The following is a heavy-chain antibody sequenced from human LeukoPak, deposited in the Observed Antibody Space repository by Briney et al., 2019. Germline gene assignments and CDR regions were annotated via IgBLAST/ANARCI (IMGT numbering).Heavy chain of an antibody. V-gene: IGHV1-69*13. Sequence: SVKVSCKASGGTFSSDGITWVRQAPGQGLEWMGGIIPIFGTANYAQKFQGRVTITADESTSTAYMELSSLRSEDTAVYYCARGRLGGSGSYYGFDYWGQGTLVTVSS. CDR1: GGTFSSDG. CDR3: ARGRLGGSGSYYGFDY. CDR2: IIPIFGTA. D-gene: IGHD3-10*01. J-gene: IGHJ4*02.